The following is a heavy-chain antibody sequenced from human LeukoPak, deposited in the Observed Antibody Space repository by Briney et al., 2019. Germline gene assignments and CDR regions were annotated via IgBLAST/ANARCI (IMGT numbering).Heavy chain of an antibody. J-gene: IGHJ4*02. Sequence: SQTLSLTCTVSGGSISSGGYYWSWIRQPPGKGLEWIGYIYYSGSTYYNPSLKSRVTISVDTSKNQFSLKLSSVTAADTAVYYCARDDSSGYYFYWGQGTLVTVSS. CDR1: GGSISSGGYY. D-gene: IGHD3-22*01. V-gene: IGHV4-30-4*08. CDR2: IYYSGST. CDR3: ARDDSSGYYFY.